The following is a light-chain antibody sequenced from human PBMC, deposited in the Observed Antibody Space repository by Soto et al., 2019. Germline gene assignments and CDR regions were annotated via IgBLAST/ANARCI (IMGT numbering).Light chain of an antibody. CDR2: SNN. J-gene: IGLJ3*02. Sequence: QAVVTQPPSASGTPGQRVIISCSGSSSNFGGNTANWYQQFPGTAPKVLIYSNNQRPSGVPDRFSGSKSGTSASLAISGLQSEDEADYYCAAWDDSLNGWVFGGGTSSPS. V-gene: IGLV1-44*01. CDR1: SSNFGGNT. CDR3: AAWDDSLNGWV.